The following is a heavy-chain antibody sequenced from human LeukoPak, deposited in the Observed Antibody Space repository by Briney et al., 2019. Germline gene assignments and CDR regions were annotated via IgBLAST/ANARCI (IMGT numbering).Heavy chain of an antibody. CDR1: DGSFSGYY. J-gene: IGHJ5*02. V-gene: IGHV4-34*01. Sequence: SETLSLTCAVYDGSFSGYYWSWIRQPPGKGLEWIGEINHSGSTNYNPSLKSRVTISVDTSKNQFSLKLSSVTAADTAVYYCARADDILTGYGNWFDPWGQGTLVTVSS. D-gene: IGHD3-9*01. CDR3: ARADDILTGYGNWFDP. CDR2: INHSGST.